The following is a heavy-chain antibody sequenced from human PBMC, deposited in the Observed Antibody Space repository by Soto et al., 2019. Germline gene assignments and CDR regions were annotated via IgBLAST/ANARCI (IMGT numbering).Heavy chain of an antibody. Sequence: PGGSLRLSCAASGFNVSSNYMSWVRQAPGKRLEWVSILYSVGSEYYADSVKGRFTISRDNSKNTLYLQMNSLRAEDTAVYYCAREGAFDDILTGAFDYYYGMDVWGQGTTVTVS. CDR3: AREGAFDDILTGAFDYYYGMDV. D-gene: IGHD3-9*01. CDR2: LYSVGSE. CDR1: GFNVSSNY. V-gene: IGHV3-66*01. J-gene: IGHJ6*02.